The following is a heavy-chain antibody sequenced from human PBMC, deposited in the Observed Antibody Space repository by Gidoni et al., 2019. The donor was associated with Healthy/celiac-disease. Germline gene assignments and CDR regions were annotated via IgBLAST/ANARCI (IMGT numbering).Heavy chain of an antibody. J-gene: IGHJ4*02. V-gene: IGHV3-23*01. CDR2: ISGSGGST. CDR1: GFTFSSYA. Sequence: EVQLLESGGGLVQPGGSLRLSCAASGFTFSSYAMSWVRQAPGKGLEWVSAISGSGGSTYYADSVKGRFTISRDNSKNTLYLQMNSLRAEDTAVYYCAKTPPGIAAAGPPKDGKPWGFRWGQGTLVTVSS. CDR3: AKTPPGIAAAGPPKDGKPWGFR. D-gene: IGHD6-13*01.